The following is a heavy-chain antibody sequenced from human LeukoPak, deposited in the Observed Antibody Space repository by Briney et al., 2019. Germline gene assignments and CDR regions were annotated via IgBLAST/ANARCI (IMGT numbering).Heavy chain of an antibody. V-gene: IGHV4-4*02. CDR1: GGSISSSNW. J-gene: IGHJ4*02. CDR3: ARVRRITGTTDFDY. CDR2: IYHSGST. Sequence: PSETLSLTCAVSGGSISSSNWWSWVRQPPGKGLEWIGEIYHSGSTNYNPSLKSRVTISVDKSKNQFSLKLSSVTAADTAVYYCARVRRITGTTDFDYWGQGTLVTVSS. D-gene: IGHD1-20*01.